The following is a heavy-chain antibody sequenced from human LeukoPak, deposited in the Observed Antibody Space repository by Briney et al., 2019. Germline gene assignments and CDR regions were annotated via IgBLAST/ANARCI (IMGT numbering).Heavy chain of an antibody. J-gene: IGHJ5*02. V-gene: IGHV1-2*02. CDR1: GYTFTGYY. CDR3: ARNPADILTGYMIHWNWFDP. CDR2: INPNSGGT. D-gene: IGHD3-9*01. Sequence: GASVKVSFKASGYTFTGYYMHWVRQAPGQGLEWMGWINPNSGGTNYAQKFQGRVTITRDTSISTAYMELSRLRSDDTAVYYCARNPADILTGYMIHWNWFDPWGQGTLVTVSS.